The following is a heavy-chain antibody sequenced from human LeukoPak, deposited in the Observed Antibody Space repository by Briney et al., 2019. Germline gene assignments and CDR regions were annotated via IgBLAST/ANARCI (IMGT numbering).Heavy chain of an antibody. CDR2: IYTCGGT. V-gene: IGHV4-61*02. CDR3: AGRGSNSGTFDV. J-gene: IGHJ3*01. D-gene: IGHD4-23*01. Sequence: SQTLSLTFTVSGGSITNLNYYWTWIRQPVGKRLEWIGRIYTCGGTDYNPSLKTRATLSVDKSKNQFSLNLASLTAPDTALYYCAGRGSNSGTFDVWGPGTFVTVSS. CDR1: GGSITNLNYY.